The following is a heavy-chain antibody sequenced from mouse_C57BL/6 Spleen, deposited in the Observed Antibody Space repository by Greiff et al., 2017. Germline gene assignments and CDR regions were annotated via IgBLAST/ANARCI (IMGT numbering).Heavy chain of an antibody. CDR2: ISSGGSYT. J-gene: IGHJ3*01. V-gene: IGHV5-6*01. CDR1: GFTFSSYG. CDR3: ARHLDSSGWFAD. Sequence: EVQVVESGGDLVKPGGSLKLSCAASGFTFSSYGMSWVRQTPDKRLEWVATISSGGSYTYYPDSVKGRFTISRDNAKNTLYLQMSSLKSEDTAMYYCARHLDSSGWFADWGQGTLVTVSA. D-gene: IGHD3-2*02.